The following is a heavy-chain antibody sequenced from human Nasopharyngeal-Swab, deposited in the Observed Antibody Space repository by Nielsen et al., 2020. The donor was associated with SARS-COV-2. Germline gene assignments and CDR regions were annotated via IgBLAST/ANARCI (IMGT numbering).Heavy chain of an antibody. CDR2: INHSGST. CDR3: AREGRIIQLWSGGFDP. Sequence: RQALGKGLEWIGEINHSGSTNYNPSLKSRVTISVDTSKNQFSLKLSSVTAADTAVYYCAREGRIIQLWSGGFDPWGQGTLVTVSS. J-gene: IGHJ5*02. D-gene: IGHD5-18*01. V-gene: IGHV4-34*01.